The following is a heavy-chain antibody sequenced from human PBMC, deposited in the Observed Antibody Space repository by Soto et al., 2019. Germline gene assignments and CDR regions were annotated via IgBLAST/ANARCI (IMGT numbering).Heavy chain of an antibody. CDR1: GFTFSSYW. V-gene: IGHV3-7*01. Sequence: GGSLRLSCAASGFTFSSYWMSWVRQAPGKGLEWVVNIKQDGSERYYMDSVRGRFTASRDNAKNSVYLQMNSLRAEDTAVYFCARVAYTYGWIYDYWGQGSLVTVSS. CDR3: ARVAYTYGWIYDY. D-gene: IGHD2-2*02. J-gene: IGHJ4*01. CDR2: IKQDGSER.